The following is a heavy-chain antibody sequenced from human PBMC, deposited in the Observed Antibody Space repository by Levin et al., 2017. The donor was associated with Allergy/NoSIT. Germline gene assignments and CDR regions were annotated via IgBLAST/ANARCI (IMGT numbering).Heavy chain of an antibody. J-gene: IGHJ6*02. CDR1: GYSFTSYW. CDR2: IYPGDSDT. V-gene: IGHV5-51*01. D-gene: IGHD3-10*01. Sequence: ASVKVSCKGSGYSFTSYWIGWVRQMPGKGLEWMGIIYPGDSDTRYSPSFQGQVTISADKSISTAYLQWSSLKASDTAMYYCARGSYGSGSYSNMDVWGQGTTVTVSS. CDR3: ARGSYGSGSYSNMDV.